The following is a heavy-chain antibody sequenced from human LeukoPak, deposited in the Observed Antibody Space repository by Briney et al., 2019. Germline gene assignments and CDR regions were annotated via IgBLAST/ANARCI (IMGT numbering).Heavy chain of an antibody. Sequence: VASVKVSCKASGGTFSSYAISWVRQAPGQGLEWMGGIIPIFGTANYAQKFQGRVTITADESTSTAYMELSSLRSEDTAVYYCARYRGYCSSTSCFNWFDPWGQGTLVTVSS. J-gene: IGHJ5*02. CDR3: ARYRGYCSSTSCFNWFDP. V-gene: IGHV1-69*13. CDR1: GGTFSSYA. CDR2: IIPIFGTA. D-gene: IGHD2-2*01.